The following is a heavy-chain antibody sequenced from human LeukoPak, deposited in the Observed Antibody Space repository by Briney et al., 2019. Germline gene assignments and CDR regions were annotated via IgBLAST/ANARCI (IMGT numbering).Heavy chain of an antibody. J-gene: IGHJ4*02. Sequence: GGSLRLSCAASGFPFGTYEMNWVRQAPGVGLEWVSYVSSSGTTIYYADSVKGRFTISRDNAKDSLYLQMNSLRAEDTAVYYCVRSSGWYNSGDYWGQGTLVTVSS. D-gene: IGHD6-19*01. CDR3: VRSSGWYNSGDY. V-gene: IGHV3-48*03. CDR2: VSSSGTTI. CDR1: GFPFGTYE.